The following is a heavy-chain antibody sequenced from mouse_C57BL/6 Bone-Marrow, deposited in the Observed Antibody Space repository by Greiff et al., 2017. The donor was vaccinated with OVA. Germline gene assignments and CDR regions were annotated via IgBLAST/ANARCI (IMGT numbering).Heavy chain of an antibody. CDR1: GYTFTSSG. CDR2: IYPISGHT. CDR3: ARWSYYGNSHYFDH. V-gene: IGHV1-81*01. D-gene: IGHD2-1*01. Sequence: QVQLQPSGAELARPGASVTLSCKASGYTFTSSGISWVKQRTGQGLEWIGEIYPISGHTSSNEKFKGKATLTADKSSSTAYMELRSLTSEDSAVYFCARWSYYGNSHYFDHWGQGTTHTVSS. J-gene: IGHJ2*01.